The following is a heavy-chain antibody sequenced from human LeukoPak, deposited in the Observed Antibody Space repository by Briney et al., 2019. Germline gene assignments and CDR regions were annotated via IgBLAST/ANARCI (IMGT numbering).Heavy chain of an antibody. CDR2: ISGSGGST. CDR1: GFTFSSYA. V-gene: IGHV3-23*01. J-gene: IGHJ3*02. CDR3: ARDRGASGRAFDI. D-gene: IGHD3-10*01. Sequence: GGSLRLSCAASGFTFSSYAMSWVRQAPGKGLEWVSAISGSGGSTYYADSVKGRFTISRDNSKNTLYLQMNSLRAEDTSVYYCARDRGASGRAFDIWGQGTMVTVSS.